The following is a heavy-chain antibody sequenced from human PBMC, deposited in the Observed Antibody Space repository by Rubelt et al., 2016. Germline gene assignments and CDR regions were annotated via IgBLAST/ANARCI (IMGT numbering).Heavy chain of an antibody. V-gene: IGHV3-74*02. Sequence: EVQLVESGGGLVQPGGSLRLSCAASGFTFSSYWMSWVRQAPGKGLEWVSRIKSDGSSITYADSVKGRFTISRDNAKNTLYLQMHSLRAGDKAVYYCARLRTVTGSSFDYWGQGTLVTVSS. CDR1: GFTFSSYW. J-gene: IGHJ4*02. D-gene: IGHD1-20*01. CDR2: IKSDGSSI. CDR3: ARLRTVTGSSFDY.